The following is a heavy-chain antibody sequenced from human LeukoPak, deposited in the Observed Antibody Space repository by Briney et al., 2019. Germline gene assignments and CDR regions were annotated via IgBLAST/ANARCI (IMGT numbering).Heavy chain of an antibody. CDR3: ARDPIHGYSVGTEYCSGGSCYSSSFDY. CDR1: GFTFSSYG. V-gene: IGHV3-33*01. J-gene: IGHJ4*02. D-gene: IGHD2-15*01. Sequence: LPGRSLRLSCAASGFTFSSYGMHWVRQAPGKGLEWVAVIWYDGSNKYYADSVKGRFTISRDNSKNTLYLQMNSLRAEDTAVYYCARDPIHGYSVGTEYCSGGSCYSSSFDYWGQGTLVTVSS. CDR2: IWYDGSNK.